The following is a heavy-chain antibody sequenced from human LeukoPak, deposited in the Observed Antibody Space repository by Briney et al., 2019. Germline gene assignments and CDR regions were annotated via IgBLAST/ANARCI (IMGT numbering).Heavy chain of an antibody. J-gene: IGHJ4*02. Sequence: GESLKISCKGSGYRSTSYWIAWVRQMPGEGLEWMGIIYLCYSDPRYSPSLQGQVTMSADKSISTAYLQWSNLKASDTAIYYCARSGGSGWDEGFDYWGQGTLVTVSS. D-gene: IGHD6-19*01. V-gene: IGHV5-51*01. CDR2: IYLCYSDP. CDR1: GYRSTSYW. CDR3: ARSGGSGWDEGFDY.